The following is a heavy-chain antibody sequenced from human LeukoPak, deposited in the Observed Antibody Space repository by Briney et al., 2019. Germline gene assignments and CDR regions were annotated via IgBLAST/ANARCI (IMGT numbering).Heavy chain of an antibody. CDR2: ISGSATST. CDR1: GFTFSSYA. CDR3: AKGHSGSYYNGDY. Sequence: GGSLRLSCAASGFTFSSYAMSRVRQAPGKGLEWVSAISGSATSTYYADSVKGRFTISRDNSKNTLYLQMNSLRAEDTAVYYCAKGHSGSYYNGDYWGQGTLVTVSS. J-gene: IGHJ4*02. V-gene: IGHV3-23*01. D-gene: IGHD3-10*01.